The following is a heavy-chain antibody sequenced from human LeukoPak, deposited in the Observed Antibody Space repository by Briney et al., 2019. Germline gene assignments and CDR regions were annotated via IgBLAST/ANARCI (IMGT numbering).Heavy chain of an antibody. CDR2: IIPIFGTA. J-gene: IGHJ6*03. CDR3: ARDLRRDGYNYHDYYYMDV. Sequence: ASVKVSCKASGGTFSSYAISWVRQAPGQGLEWMGGIIPIFGTANYAQKFQGRVTITTDESTSTAYMELSSLRSEDTAVYYCARDLRRDGYNYHDYYYMDVWGKGTTVTVSS. V-gene: IGHV1-69*05. D-gene: IGHD5-24*01. CDR1: GGTFSSYA.